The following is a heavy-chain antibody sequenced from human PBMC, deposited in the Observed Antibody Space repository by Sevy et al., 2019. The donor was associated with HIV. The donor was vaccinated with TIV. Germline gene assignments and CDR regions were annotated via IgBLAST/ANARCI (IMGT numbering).Heavy chain of an antibody. CDR1: AFTFSTYG. V-gene: IGHV3-30*03. J-gene: IGHJ6*02. CDR3: ARDLRPHLLYSDFWSGYSGMDV. Sequence: GGSLRLSCVASAFTFSTYGMHWVRQAPGKGLEWVSATSFDGSHKYYADSVKGRCTVSRDNSKNTLNLQMNSLRAEDTAVYYCARDLRPHLLYSDFWSGYSGMDVWGQGTTVTVSS. D-gene: IGHD3-3*01. CDR2: TSFDGSHK.